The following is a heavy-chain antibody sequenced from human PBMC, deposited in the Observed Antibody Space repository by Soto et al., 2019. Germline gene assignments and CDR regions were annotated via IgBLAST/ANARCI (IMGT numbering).Heavy chain of an antibody. CDR1: GFTFSSYA. D-gene: IGHD3-9*01. CDR2: ISSNGGST. CDR3: VYYDILTGYFPPGTKTTDY. V-gene: IGHV3-64D*08. J-gene: IGHJ4*02. Sequence: PGGSLRLSCSASGFTFSSYAMHWVRQAPGKGLEYVSAISSNGGSTYYADSVKGRFTISRDNSKNTLYLQMSSLRAEDTAVYYCVYYDILTGYFPPGTKTTDYWGQGTLVTVSS.